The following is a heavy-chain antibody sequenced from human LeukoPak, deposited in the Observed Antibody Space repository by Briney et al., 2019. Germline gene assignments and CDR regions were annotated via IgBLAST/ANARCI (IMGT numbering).Heavy chain of an antibody. CDR2: IYYSGST. J-gene: IGHJ4*02. V-gene: IGHV4-30-4*01. CDR1: GGSISSGDYY. CDR3: ASSDVDIVATIPAPDY. D-gene: IGHD5-12*01. Sequence: SETLSLTCTVSGGSISSGDYYWSWIRQPPGKGLEWIGYIYYSGSTYYNPSLKSRVTISVDTSKNQFSLKLSSVTAADTAVYYCASSDVDIVATIPAPDYWGQGTLVTVSS.